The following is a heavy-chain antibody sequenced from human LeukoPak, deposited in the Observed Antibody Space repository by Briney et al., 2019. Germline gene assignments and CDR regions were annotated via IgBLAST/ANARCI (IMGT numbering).Heavy chain of an antibody. Sequence: PGGSLRLSCAASGFTFSSYGMHWVRQAPGKGLEWVAVISYDGSNKYYADSVKGRFTISRDNSKNTLYLQMTSLRVEDTAVYYCAKDYASDVLTGSDSWGQGTLVTVSS. J-gene: IGHJ4*02. CDR1: GFTFSSYG. V-gene: IGHV3-30*18. CDR3: AKDYASDVLTGSDS. CDR2: ISYDGSNK. D-gene: IGHD3-9*01.